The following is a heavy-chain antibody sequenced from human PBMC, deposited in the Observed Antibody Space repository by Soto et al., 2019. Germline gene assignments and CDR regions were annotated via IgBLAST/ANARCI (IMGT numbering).Heavy chain of an antibody. CDR3: ARGDIVLVPASEGNWFDP. CDR1: AYSFTTYH. D-gene: IGHD2-2*01. V-gene: IGHV1-46*01. Sequence: QVQLVQSGAEVKKPGASVTVSCKASAYSFTTYHIHWVRQAPGQGLEWMGLINPDAGATNYAQRCQGRFRVTSDTSTSTVYMELRSLRFDETAVYYCARGDIVLVPASEGNWFDPWGQGTLVTVSS. J-gene: IGHJ5*02. CDR2: INPDAGAT.